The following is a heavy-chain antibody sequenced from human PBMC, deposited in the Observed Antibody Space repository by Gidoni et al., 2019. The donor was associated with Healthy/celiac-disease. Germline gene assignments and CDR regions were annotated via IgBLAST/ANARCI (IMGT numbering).Heavy chain of an antibody. Sequence: QVQLVDAGRGVVQPGSYRRLTCDACGFHSSRYAMHWLRQAPGKGLAWVAVIWYDGINNYYADSVKGRFTISSDNSKNPLYLQMNSLRAEDTAVYYCARVGYFDWLFPSGFGMDVWGQGTTVTVSS. V-gene: IGHV3-33*01. CDR2: IWYDGINN. CDR3: ARVGYFDWLFPSGFGMDV. CDR1: GFHSSRYA. J-gene: IGHJ6*02. D-gene: IGHD3-9*01.